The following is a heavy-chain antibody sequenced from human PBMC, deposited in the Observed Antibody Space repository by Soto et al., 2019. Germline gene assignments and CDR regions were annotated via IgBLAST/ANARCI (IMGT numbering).Heavy chain of an antibody. V-gene: IGHV3-30*18. J-gene: IGHJ6*02. CDR2: ISYDGSNK. Sequence: QPGGSLRLSCAASGFTFSSYGMHWVRQAPGKGLEWVAVISYDGSNKYYADSVKGRFTISRDNSKNTLYLQMNSLRAEDTAVYYCAKVSTISYYYYGMDVWGQGTTVTVSS. CDR1: GFTFSSYG. CDR3: AKVSTISYYYYGMDV. D-gene: IGHD3-10*01.